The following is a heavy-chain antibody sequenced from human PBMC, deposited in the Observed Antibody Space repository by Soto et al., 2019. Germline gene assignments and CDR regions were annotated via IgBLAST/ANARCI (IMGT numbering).Heavy chain of an antibody. CDR3: ARVRCFNGLCHTADSGIDV. CDR1: GDVFRSYG. CDR2: IIPISGTT. Sequence: QVQLVQSGAEVKKPGSSVKVSCKASGDVFRSYGINWVRQAPGQGLEWMGGIIPISGTTNYAQKFQGRVAITADESTDTVYMELSRLRAEDTAVYFCARVRCFNGLCHTADSGIDVWGQGTTVTVSS. V-gene: IGHV1-69*01. D-gene: IGHD2-8*01. J-gene: IGHJ6*02.